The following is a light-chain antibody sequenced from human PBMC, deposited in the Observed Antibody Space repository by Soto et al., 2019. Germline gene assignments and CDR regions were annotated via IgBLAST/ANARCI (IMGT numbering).Light chain of an antibody. V-gene: IGKV1-5*01. CDR3: QQYDSSSGT. CDR1: QSISSW. CDR2: DAS. J-gene: IGKJ1*01. Sequence: DIQMIQSPSTLSASVGDRITITCRASQSISSWLAWYQQKPGKAPKVLIYDASTLESGVPPRFSGGGSRTEFTLTISSLQPDDFATYYCQQYDSSSGTFGQGTKVDIK.